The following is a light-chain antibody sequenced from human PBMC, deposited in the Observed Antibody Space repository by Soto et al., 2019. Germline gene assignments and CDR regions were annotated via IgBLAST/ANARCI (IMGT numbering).Light chain of an antibody. CDR1: QSVSSN. V-gene: IGKV3-15*01. Sequence: EIVMTQSPATLSESPGERATLSCRASQSVSSNLAWYQQKPGQAPRLLIYGASTRATGIPARFSGSGSGTEFTLTISSLQSEDFAVYYCQQYNNWHTFGQGTKLEIK. J-gene: IGKJ2*01. CDR2: GAS. CDR3: QQYNNWHT.